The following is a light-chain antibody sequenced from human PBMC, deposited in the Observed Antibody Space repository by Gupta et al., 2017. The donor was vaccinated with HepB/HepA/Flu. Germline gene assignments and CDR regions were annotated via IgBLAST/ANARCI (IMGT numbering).Light chain of an antibody. J-gene: IGKJ2*01. CDR1: HSVLYSPNNKNY. CDR2: WAS. CDR3: QQYLHSPRI. V-gene: IGKV4-1*01. Sequence: DVVVXQSPDSLAVSXGERATISCKSSHSVLYSPNNKNYLAWYQQKPGQPPKLLIYWASTRESGVPDRFSGSGSGTDFTLTISSLQAEDVAVYYCQQYLHSPRIFGQGTKLEIK.